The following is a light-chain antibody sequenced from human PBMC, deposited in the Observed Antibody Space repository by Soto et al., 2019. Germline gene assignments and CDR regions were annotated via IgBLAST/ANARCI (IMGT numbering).Light chain of an antibody. CDR2: GAS. Sequence: EIVFTQSPGALAFSPGERAXXSXXXSQSVSSNLAWYQQKPGQAPRLLIYGASTRATGIPARFSGSGSGTEFTLTISSLQSEDFAVYYCQQYNNWPPITFGQGTRLQIK. V-gene: IGKV3-15*01. CDR3: QQYNNWPPIT. CDR1: QSVSSN. J-gene: IGKJ5*01.